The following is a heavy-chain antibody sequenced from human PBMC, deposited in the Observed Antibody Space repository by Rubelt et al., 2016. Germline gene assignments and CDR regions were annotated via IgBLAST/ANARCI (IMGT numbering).Heavy chain of an antibody. CDR3: ARQRLYCSRTSCYDLDY. CDR1: GYSISSGYY. V-gene: IGHV4-38-2*02. D-gene: IGHD2-2*01. J-gene: IGHJ4*02. CDR2: IYHSGST. Sequence: QVQLQESGPGLVKSSETLSLTCTVSGYSISSGYYWGWIRQPPGKGLEWIGNIYHSGSTYYSPSLKSRVTISVDTSKNQFSLKLTSVTAADTAVYYCARQRLYCSRTSCYDLDYWGQGTLVTVSS.